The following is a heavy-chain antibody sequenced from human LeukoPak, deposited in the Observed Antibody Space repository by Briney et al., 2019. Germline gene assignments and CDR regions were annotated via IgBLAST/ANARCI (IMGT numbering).Heavy chain of an antibody. D-gene: IGHD2-2*01. CDR1: GFTFRTYA. V-gene: IGHV3-23*01. CDR3: AKSSDGSTSFDQ. CDR2: ISDSGGTT. Sequence: PGGSLRLSCVASGFTFRTYAMSWVRQAPGKGLEWVSGISDSGGTTYYVDSVKDRFTISRDNSKNTLYLQINSLRAEDMALYYCAKSSDGSTSFDQWGQGTLVTVSS. J-gene: IGHJ4*02.